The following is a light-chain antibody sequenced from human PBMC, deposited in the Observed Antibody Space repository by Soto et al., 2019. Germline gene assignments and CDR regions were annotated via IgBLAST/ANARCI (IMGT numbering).Light chain of an antibody. CDR3: QQRADWPIT. CDR2: DAS. CDR1: QYITIY. Sequence: IVLPQSPATLSLSPGERATLSCRASQYITIYLAWYQQKPGQAPRLLIYDASNRATGIPARFSGSGSGTDFTLTISSLEPDDFAVYYCQQRADWPITFGQGTRLEIK. J-gene: IGKJ5*01. V-gene: IGKV3-11*01.